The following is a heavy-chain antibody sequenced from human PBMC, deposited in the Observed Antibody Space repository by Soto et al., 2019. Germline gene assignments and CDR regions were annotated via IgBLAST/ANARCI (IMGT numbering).Heavy chain of an antibody. Sequence: EVQLLESGGGLVQPGGSLRLSCAASGFTFRSYAMNWVRQAPGKGLEWVSAISGSGGSTYYADSVKGRFTISRDSSKNTLYLQRNSLRAEDTAVYYCAKGNSWSPALVLDIWGQGTMVTVSS. D-gene: IGHD1-7*01. CDR3: AKGNSWSPALVLDI. CDR1: GFTFRSYA. J-gene: IGHJ3*02. V-gene: IGHV3-23*01. CDR2: ISGSGGST.